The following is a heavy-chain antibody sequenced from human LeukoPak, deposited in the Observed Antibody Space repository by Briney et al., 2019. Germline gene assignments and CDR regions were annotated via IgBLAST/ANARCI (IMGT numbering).Heavy chain of an antibody. Sequence: ASVKVSCKASGYTFTGYYMHWVRQAPGQGLEWMGWINPNSGGTNYAQEFQGWVTMTRDTSISTAYMELSRLRSDDTAVYYCARAGRPPVMYDILTGPSPLDYWGQGTLVTVSS. CDR1: GYTFTGYY. CDR3: ARAGRPPVMYDILTGPSPLDY. J-gene: IGHJ4*02. D-gene: IGHD3-9*01. V-gene: IGHV1-2*04. CDR2: INPNSGGT.